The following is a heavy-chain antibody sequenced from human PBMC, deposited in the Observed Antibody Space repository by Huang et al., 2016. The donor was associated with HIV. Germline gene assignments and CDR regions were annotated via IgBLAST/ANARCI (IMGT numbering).Heavy chain of an antibody. J-gene: IGHJ4*02. D-gene: IGHD5-18*01. CDR1: GGTVSSFS. V-gene: IGHV1-69*10. Sequence: QVQLVQSGAEMKKSGSSVKVSCKASGGTVSSFSFTWVRQAPGHGLEWMGGIIPLHDKTDLGQKFRGRVTLTADESTNTAFMELSGLTSQDTAVYYCARGVGNSNRGFDIWGQGTLVTVS. CDR3: ARGVGNSNRGFDI. CDR2: IIPLHDKT.